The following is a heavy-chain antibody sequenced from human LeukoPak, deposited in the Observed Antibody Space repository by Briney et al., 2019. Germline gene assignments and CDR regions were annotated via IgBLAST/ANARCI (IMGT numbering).Heavy chain of an antibody. Sequence: SETLSLTCTVSGGSISSYYWSWTRQSPGKGLEWIGYIYYSGSTDYNPSLKSRVTISVDTSKNQFSLKLSPVTAADTAVYYCARGLSGRGHYSDYWGQGALVTVSS. CDR1: GGSISSYY. J-gene: IGHJ4*02. CDR3: ARGLSGRGHYSDY. CDR2: IYYSGST. D-gene: IGHD3-10*01. V-gene: IGHV4-59*01.